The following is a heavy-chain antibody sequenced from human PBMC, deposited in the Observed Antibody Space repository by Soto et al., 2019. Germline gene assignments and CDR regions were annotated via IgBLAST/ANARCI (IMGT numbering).Heavy chain of an antibody. CDR2: ISNRGDT. J-gene: IGHJ3*02. V-gene: IGHV3-66*01. Sequence: GGSLRLSCTASGFSVNDTYVNWVRQAPGKGLEWVSVISNRGDTHYADSVRGRFSLSRDISDNTLHLQMNNLRVEDTAVYYCAREPRYCRGGSCSITGDAYDIWGQGTMVTVSS. D-gene: IGHD2-15*01. CDR1: GFSVNDTY. CDR3: AREPRYCRGGSCSITGDAYDI.